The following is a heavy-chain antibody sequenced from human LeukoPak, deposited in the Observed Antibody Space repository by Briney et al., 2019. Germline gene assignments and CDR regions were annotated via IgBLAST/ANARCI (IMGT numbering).Heavy chain of an antibody. J-gene: IGHJ4*02. CDR3: AKSFITMVRGVITETLDY. Sequence: PGGSLRLSCAASGFTFSSYGMHWVRQAPGKGLEWVAFIRYAGSNKYYADSVKGRFTISRDNSKNTLYLQMNSLRAEDTAVYYCAKSFITMVRGVITETLDYWGQGTLVTVSS. V-gene: IGHV3-30*02. D-gene: IGHD3-10*01. CDR2: IRYAGSNK. CDR1: GFTFSSYG.